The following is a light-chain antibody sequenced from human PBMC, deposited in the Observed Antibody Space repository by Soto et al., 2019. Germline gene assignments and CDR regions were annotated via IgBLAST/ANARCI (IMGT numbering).Light chain of an antibody. CDR3: TSYISSSAFFV. Sequence: SVLTQPASVSGSPGQSVTISCTGSASDIGRYDYVSWYQQYPGNTPKLLIYEVSHRPSGVSDRFSGSKSGDTASLTISGVQFQDEATYYCTSYISSSAFFVFGTGTKVTVL. CDR1: ASDIGRYDY. J-gene: IGLJ1*01. CDR2: EVS. V-gene: IGLV2-14*03.